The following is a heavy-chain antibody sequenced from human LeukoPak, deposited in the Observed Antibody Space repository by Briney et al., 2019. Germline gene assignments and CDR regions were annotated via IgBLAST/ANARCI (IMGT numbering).Heavy chain of an antibody. Sequence: GGSLRLSCAASGFFFSSYAMSWVRQAPGKGLEWVSAISGSGGSTYYADSVNGRFTISRDNSKNTLYLQMNSLRAEDTAVYYCAKEYYDYLWGSYRDYWGQGTLVTVSS. D-gene: IGHD3-16*01. CDR2: ISGSGGST. CDR3: AKEYYDYLWGSYRDY. V-gene: IGHV3-23*01. CDR1: GFFFSSYA. J-gene: IGHJ4*02.